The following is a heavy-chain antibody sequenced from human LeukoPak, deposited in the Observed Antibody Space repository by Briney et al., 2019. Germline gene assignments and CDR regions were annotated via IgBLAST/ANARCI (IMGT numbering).Heavy chain of an antibody. D-gene: IGHD3-22*01. CDR1: GGTFSSYA. CDR2: IIPIFGTA. CDR3: ARETDRYDSSGYYSY. J-gene: IGHJ4*02. V-gene: IGHV1-69*13. Sequence: SVKVSFKASGGTFSSYAISWVRQAPGQGLEWMGGIIPIFGTANYAQKFQGRVTITADESTSTAYMELSSLRSEDTAVYYCARETDRYDSSGYYSYWGQGTLVTVSS.